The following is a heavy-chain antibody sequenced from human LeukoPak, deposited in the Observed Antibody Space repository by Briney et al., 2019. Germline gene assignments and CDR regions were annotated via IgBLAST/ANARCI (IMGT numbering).Heavy chain of an antibody. J-gene: IGHJ3*02. CDR2: IKHDGSER. Sequence: GGSLRLSCAASGFTFSSYWMGWVRQVPGKGLEWVANIKHDGSERYYVDSVKGRFTISRDNAKNSLYLQMDSLRAEDTAVYYCAKELGDYVPFDIWGQGTMVTVSS. CDR1: GFTFSSYW. V-gene: IGHV3-7*03. D-gene: IGHD4-17*01. CDR3: AKELGDYVPFDI.